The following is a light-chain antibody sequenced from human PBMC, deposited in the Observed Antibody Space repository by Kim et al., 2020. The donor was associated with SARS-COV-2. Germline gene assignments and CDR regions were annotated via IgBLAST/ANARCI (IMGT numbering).Light chain of an antibody. CDR3: QSADSSDTFWV. J-gene: IGLJ3*02. CDR1: ALPKQY. Sequence: PGQRARITCSGDALPKQYAYWFRQKPGQAPVLVIYKDTERPSGIPGRFSGSTSGTTVTLTISGVQAEDEADYYCQSADSSDTFWVFGGGTQLTVL. CDR2: KDT. V-gene: IGLV3-25*03.